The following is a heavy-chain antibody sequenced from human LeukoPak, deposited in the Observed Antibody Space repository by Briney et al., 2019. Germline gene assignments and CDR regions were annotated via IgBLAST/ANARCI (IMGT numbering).Heavy chain of an antibody. V-gene: IGHV3-23*01. CDR2: ISDSGGST. CDR1: GITLSNYG. D-gene: IGHD2-2*01. Sequence: GGSLRLSCAVSGITLSNYGMSWVRQAPGKGLEWVAGISDSGGSTNYADSVKGRFTISRDNRKNTLYLQMNSLRVEDTAVYHCARGQLLDYWGQGALVTVSS. J-gene: IGHJ4*02. CDR3: ARGQLLDY.